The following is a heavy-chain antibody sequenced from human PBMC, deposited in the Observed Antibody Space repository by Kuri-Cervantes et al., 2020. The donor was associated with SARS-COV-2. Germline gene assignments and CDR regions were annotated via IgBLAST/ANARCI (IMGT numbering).Heavy chain of an antibody. CDR3: ARDAIRDGYNEGY. J-gene: IGHJ4*02. Sequence: SVKVSCKASGGTFSSYAISWVRQAPGQGLEWMGGIIPIFGTANYAQKFQGRVTITADKSTSTAYMELSSLRSEDTAAYYCARDAIRDGYNEGYWGQGTLVTVSS. D-gene: IGHD5-24*01. V-gene: IGHV1-69*06. CDR1: GGTFSSYA. CDR2: IIPIFGTA.